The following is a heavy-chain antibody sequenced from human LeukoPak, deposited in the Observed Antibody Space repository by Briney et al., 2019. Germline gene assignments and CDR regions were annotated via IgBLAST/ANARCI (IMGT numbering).Heavy chain of an antibody. D-gene: IGHD4-17*01. CDR2: IYYSGST. Sequence: SETLSLTCTVSGGSISSGGYYWSWIRRHPGKGLEWIGYIYYSGSTYYNTALKSRITISVDTSKNQFSLNLSSVTAADTAVYYCARNFAYGANRALDSWGQGTLVTVSS. CDR1: GGSISSGGYY. J-gene: IGHJ4*02. CDR3: ARNFAYGANRALDS. V-gene: IGHV4-31*03.